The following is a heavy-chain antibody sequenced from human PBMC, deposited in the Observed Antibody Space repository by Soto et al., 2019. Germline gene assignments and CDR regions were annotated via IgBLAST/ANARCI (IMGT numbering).Heavy chain of an antibody. CDR2: IIPIFGTA. D-gene: IGHD3-3*01. CDR1: GGTFSSYA. J-gene: IGHJ6*02. CDR3: ARDLVTICGVVIIDPPHYYYYGMDV. Sequence: QVQLVQSGAEVKKPGSSVKVSCKASGGTFSSYAISWVRQAPGQGLEWMGGIIPIFGTANYAQKFQGRVTIIANESTSTAYMELSSMRSEDTAVYYCARDLVTICGVVIIDPPHYYYYGMDVWGQGTTVTVSS. V-gene: IGHV1-69*01.